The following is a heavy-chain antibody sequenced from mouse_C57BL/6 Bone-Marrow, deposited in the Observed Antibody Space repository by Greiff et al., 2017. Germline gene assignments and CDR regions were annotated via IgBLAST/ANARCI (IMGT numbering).Heavy chain of an antibody. J-gene: IGHJ2*01. CDR1: GYTFTSYW. CDR3: AIYYGYDGSSYFDD. V-gene: IGHV1-64*01. CDR2: IHPNSGST. D-gene: IGHD2-2*01. Sequence: VQLQQSGAELVKPGASVKLSCKASGYTFTSYWMHWVKQRPGQGLEWIGMIHPNSGSTNYNEKFKSKATLTVDKSSSTAYMQLSSLTSEDSAVYYCAIYYGYDGSSYFDDWGQGTTLTVSS.